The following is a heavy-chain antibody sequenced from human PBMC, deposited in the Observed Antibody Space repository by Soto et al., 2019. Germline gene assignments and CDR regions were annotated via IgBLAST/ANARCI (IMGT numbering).Heavy chain of an antibody. J-gene: IGHJ4*02. CDR3: ARENSGDAFDF. CDR1: GFAIRDYE. CDR2: INSGGTSK. Sequence: GGSLRLSCAASGFAIRDYEMNWVRQAPGKGLEWISYINSGGTSKKYTDSVEGRFTISRDTALNSLYLQMDSLRDEDTAIYYCARENSGDAFDFWGQGILVTVSS. V-gene: IGHV3-48*03. D-gene: IGHD4-17*01.